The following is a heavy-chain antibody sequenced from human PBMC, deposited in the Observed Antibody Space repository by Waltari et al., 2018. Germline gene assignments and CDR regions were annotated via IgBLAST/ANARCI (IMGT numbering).Heavy chain of an antibody. D-gene: IGHD3-22*01. Sequence: ELQLLESGGGLVQSGGSLRLSGAASGFTFSSYAMSWVRQAPGKGLEWVSGIRNSGDSTDYADSVQGRFTISRDNSKNTLYLYMNSLRAEDTAVYYCARLYYTADYWGQGTLVTVSS. J-gene: IGHJ4*02. CDR1: GFTFSSYA. CDR3: ARLYYTADY. V-gene: IGHV3-23*01. CDR2: IRNSGDST.